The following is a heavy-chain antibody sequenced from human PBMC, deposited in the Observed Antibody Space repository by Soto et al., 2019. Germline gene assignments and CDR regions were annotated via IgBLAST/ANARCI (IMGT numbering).Heavy chain of an antibody. V-gene: IGHV1-46*01. CDR2: INPSGGST. J-gene: IGHJ4*02. CDR1: GYIFATHY. D-gene: IGHD3-22*01. Sequence: VQRVQSGPGGKKPGASMKVSCKASGYIFATHYIHGGRQAPGQGLGWMGIINPSGGSTNYLQKFQGRVTMTRDTSTSTVYMELSSLRSEDTAVYFCARADYYDGSGFYYDYWGQGTLVTVSS. CDR3: ARADYYDGSGFYYDY.